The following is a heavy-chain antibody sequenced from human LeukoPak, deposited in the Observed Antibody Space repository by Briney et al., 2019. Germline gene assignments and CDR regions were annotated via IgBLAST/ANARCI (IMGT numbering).Heavy chain of an antibody. J-gene: IGHJ4*02. V-gene: IGHV3-30*04. D-gene: IGHD2-2*01. Sequence: PGGSLRLSCAASGFTFSSYATHWVRQAPGKGLEWVAVISYDGSNKYYTDSVKGRFTISRDNSKNTLYLQMNSLRAEDTAVYYCARDGGAVVVPAAPFDYWGQGTLVTVSS. CDR3: ARDGGAVVVPAAPFDY. CDR2: ISYDGSNK. CDR1: GFTFSSYA.